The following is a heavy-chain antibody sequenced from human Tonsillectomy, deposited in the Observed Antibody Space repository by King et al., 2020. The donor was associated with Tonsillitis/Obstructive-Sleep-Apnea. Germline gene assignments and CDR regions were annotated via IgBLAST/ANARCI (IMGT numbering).Heavy chain of an antibody. CDR3: ATYSSGYYPCY. D-gene: IGHD3-22*01. V-gene: IGHV3-21*01. CDR1: GFTFSSFS. CDR2: ISSSSMYI. Sequence: VQLVESGGGLVKPGGSLRLSCAASGFTFSSFSMNWVRQAPGKGLEWVSSISSSSMYIYYPDSVKGRFTISRDNAKNSLYLQMNSLRAEDTAVYYCATYSSGYYPCYWGQGTLVTVSS. J-gene: IGHJ4*02.